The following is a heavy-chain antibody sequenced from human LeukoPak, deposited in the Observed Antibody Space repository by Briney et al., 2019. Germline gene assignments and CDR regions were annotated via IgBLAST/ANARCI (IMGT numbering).Heavy chain of an antibody. D-gene: IGHD2-2*02. CDR1: GFTFSSYS. CDR2: ISSSSSTI. J-gene: IGHJ6*02. Sequence: GGSLRLSCAASGFTFSSYSMNWVRQAPGKGLEWVSYISSSSSTIYYADPVKGRFTISRDNAKNSLYLQMNSLRAEDTAVYYCASPAGYCSSTSCYRHYYYYGMDVWGQGTSVTVSS. CDR3: ASPAGYCSSTSCYRHYYYYGMDV. V-gene: IGHV3-48*01.